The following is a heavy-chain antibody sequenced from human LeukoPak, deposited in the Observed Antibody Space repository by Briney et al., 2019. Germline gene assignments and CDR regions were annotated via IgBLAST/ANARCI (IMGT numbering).Heavy chain of an antibody. V-gene: IGHV1-8*01. CDR2: MNPNSGNT. Sequence: ASVKVSCKASGYTFTSYDINWVRQATGQGLEWMGWMNPNSGNTGYAQKFQGRVTMTRNTSISTAYMELSSLRSEDTAVYYCARGRYYYGSGSYYNDYWGQGTLVTVSS. CDR1: GYTFTSYD. D-gene: IGHD3-10*01. J-gene: IGHJ4*02. CDR3: ARGRYYYGSGSYYNDY.